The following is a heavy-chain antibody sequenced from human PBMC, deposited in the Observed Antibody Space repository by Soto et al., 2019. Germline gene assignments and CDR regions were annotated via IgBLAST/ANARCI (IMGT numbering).Heavy chain of an antibody. Sequence: GGSLRLSCAASGFTFSSYAMSWVRQAPGKGLEWVSAISGSGGSTYYADSVKGRFTISRDNSKNTLYLQMNSLRAEDTAVYYCVKEPVGYCSGGSCYEEAWFDPWGQGTLVTVSS. CDR3: VKEPVGYCSGGSCYEEAWFDP. CDR1: GFTFSSYA. D-gene: IGHD2-15*01. CDR2: ISGSGGST. J-gene: IGHJ5*02. V-gene: IGHV3-23*01.